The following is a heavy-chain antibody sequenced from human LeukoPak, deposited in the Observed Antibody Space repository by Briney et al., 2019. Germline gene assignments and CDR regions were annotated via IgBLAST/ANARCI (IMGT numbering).Heavy chain of an antibody. J-gene: IGHJ4*02. CDR1: GGSFSGYY. CDR3: ARMGYSSGWSRKIRSRY. Sequence: SETLSLTCAVYGGSFSGYYWSWIRQPPGKGLEWIGEINHSGSTNYNPSLKSRVTVSVDTSKNQFSLKLSSVTAADTAVYYCARMGYSSGWSRKIRSRYWGQGTLVTVSS. D-gene: IGHD6-19*01. CDR2: INHSGST. V-gene: IGHV4-34*01.